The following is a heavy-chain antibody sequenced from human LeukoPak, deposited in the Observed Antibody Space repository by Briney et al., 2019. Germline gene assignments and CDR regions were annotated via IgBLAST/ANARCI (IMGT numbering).Heavy chain of an antibody. V-gene: IGHV4-39*07. D-gene: IGHD3-10*02. J-gene: IGHJ4*02. CDR1: GGSISSSSYY. Sequence: SETLSHTCTVSGGSISSSSYYWGWIRQPPGKGLEWIGNIYYSGSTYYNPSLKSRVTISVDTSKNQFSLKLSSVTAADTAVYYCVFGELLSFDYWGQGTLVTVSS. CDR3: VFGELLSFDY. CDR2: IYYSGST.